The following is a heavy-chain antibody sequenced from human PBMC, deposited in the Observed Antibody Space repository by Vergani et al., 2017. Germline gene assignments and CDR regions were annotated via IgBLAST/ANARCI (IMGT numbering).Heavy chain of an antibody. D-gene: IGHD1-26*01. V-gene: IGHV1-69*01. CDR3: ARATVRRYSGRQGADLDY. CDR1: GGTFSSYA. J-gene: IGHJ4*02. Sequence: QVQLVQSGAEVKKPGSSVKVSCKASGGTFSSYAISWVRQAPGQGLEWMGGIIPIFGTANYAQKFQGRVTITADESTSTAYMELSSLRSEDTAVYYCARATVRRYSGRQGADLDYWGQGTLVTVSS. CDR2: IIPIFGTA.